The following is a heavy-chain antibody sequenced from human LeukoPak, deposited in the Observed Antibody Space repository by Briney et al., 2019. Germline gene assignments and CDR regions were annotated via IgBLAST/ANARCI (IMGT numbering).Heavy chain of an antibody. D-gene: IGHD2-2*01. CDR3: ARRLPRRYCSSTSCPFAY. CDR2: IYYSGST. CDR1: GGSISSSSYY. Sequence: SETLSLTWTVSGGSISSSSYYWGWLRQPPGKGLEWIGSIYYSGSTYYNPSLKSRVTISVDTSKNQFSLTLSSVTAADTAVYYCARRLPRRYCSSTSCPFAYWGQGTLVTVSS. J-gene: IGHJ4*02. V-gene: IGHV4-39*01.